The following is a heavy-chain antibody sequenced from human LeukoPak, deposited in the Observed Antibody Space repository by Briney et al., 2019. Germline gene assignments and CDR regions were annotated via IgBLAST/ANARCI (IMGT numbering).Heavy chain of an antibody. CDR1: GGSIISGDFF. Sequence: NPSETLSLTCTVSGGSIISGDFFWTWVRQPPGKGLEWIGHSFYSGTTSYNPSLKSRVTISVDTSKNQFSLKLNSATAADTAVYYCAREGCSRASCYSWDYYYYYVDVWGKGTTVTVSS. V-gene: IGHV4-30-4*08. CDR3: AREGCSRASCYSWDYYYYYVDV. J-gene: IGHJ6*03. D-gene: IGHD2-2*01. CDR2: SFYSGTT.